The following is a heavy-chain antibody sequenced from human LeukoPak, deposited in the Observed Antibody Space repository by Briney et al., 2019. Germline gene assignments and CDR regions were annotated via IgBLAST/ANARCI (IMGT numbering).Heavy chain of an antibody. J-gene: IGHJ6*02. V-gene: IGHV4-59*08. CDR3: ARHGAARPYYYYGMDV. CDR2: IYYSGST. CDR1: GGSIRSYY. D-gene: IGHD6-6*01. Sequence: PSETLSLTCTVSGGSIRSYYWSWIRQPPGKGLEWIGYIYYSGSTNYNPSLKSRVTISVDTSKNQFSLKLSSVTAADTAVYYCARHGAARPYYYYGMDVWGQGTTVTVSS.